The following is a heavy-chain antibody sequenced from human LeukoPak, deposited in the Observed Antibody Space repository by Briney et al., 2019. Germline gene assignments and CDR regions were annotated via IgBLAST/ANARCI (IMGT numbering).Heavy chain of an antibody. J-gene: IGHJ4*02. CDR1: GFTFSSYA. CDR2: ISGSGVST. D-gene: IGHD3-10*01. V-gene: IGHV3-23*01. Sequence: GGFLRLSCAASGFTFSSYAMSWVRQAPGKGLEWVSAISGSGVSTYYADSVKGRFTISRDNSKNTLYLQMNSLRAEDTAVYYCAKGRDYYGSGSYSGIDYWGQGTLVTVSS. CDR3: AKGRDYYGSGSYSGIDY.